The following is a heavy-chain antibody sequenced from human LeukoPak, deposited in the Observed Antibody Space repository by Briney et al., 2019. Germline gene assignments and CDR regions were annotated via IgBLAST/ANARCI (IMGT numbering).Heavy chain of an antibody. Sequence: GGSLRLSCAASGFTFSNYNMHWVRQATGKGLEWVSAIGTTGDTYYPGSVKGRFTISRENTKNSLYLRMNSLRAGDTAVYYCARDRGGGHMDVWGKGTTVTISS. D-gene: IGHD2-15*01. CDR2: IGTTGDT. J-gene: IGHJ6*03. CDR3: ARDRGGGHMDV. V-gene: IGHV3-13*01. CDR1: GFTFSNYN.